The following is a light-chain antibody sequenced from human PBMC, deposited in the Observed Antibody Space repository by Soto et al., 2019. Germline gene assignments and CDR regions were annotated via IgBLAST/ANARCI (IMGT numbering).Light chain of an antibody. CDR1: SSDVGGYNF. CDR3: SSFTRSRAYV. V-gene: IGLV2-14*01. CDR2: EVS. Sequence: QSVLTQPASVSGSPGQSITISCTGTSSDVGGYNFVSWYQQQSGKAPKLMIHEVSNRPSGVSNRFSGSKSGNTASLTISGLQAEEEADYYCSSFTRSRAYVFASGTKVTVL. J-gene: IGLJ1*01.